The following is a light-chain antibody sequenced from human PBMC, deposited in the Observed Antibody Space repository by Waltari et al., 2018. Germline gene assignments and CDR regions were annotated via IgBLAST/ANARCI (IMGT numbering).Light chain of an antibody. J-gene: IGKJ3*01. CDR1: QSVSYSSNNKNY. CDR3: QQYYSTPIT. CDR2: WAS. Sequence: DIVMTQSPDSLAVSLGERATINCKSSQSVSYSSNNKNYLAWYQQKPGQPPKLLIYWASTRESGVPDRFSGSGSGTDFTLTISSLQAEDVAVYYCQQYYSTPITFGPGTKVDIK. V-gene: IGKV4-1*01.